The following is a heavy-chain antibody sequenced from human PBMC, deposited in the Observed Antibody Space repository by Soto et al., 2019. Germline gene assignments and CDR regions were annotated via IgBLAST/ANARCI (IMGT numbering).Heavy chain of an antibody. D-gene: IGHD2-2*01. CDR2: IYYSGST. V-gene: IGHV4-31*03. CDR1: GGSISSGGYY. J-gene: IGHJ5*02. Sequence: SDTLSLTCTVSGGSISSGGYYWSWIRQHPGKGLEWIGYIYYSGSTYYNPSLKSRVTISVDTSKNQFSLKLSSVTAADTAVYYCARVQSRIVVVPAAVRFDPWGQGTLVTVSS. CDR3: ARVQSRIVVVPAAVRFDP.